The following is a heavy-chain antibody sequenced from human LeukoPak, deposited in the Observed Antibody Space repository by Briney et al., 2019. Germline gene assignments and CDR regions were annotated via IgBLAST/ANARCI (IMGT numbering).Heavy chain of an antibody. CDR3: STAKFDN. CDR1: GVALSDYS. Sequence: AGSLRVSCAASGVALSDYSMNWVRQTPGKGLEWLSYISSSSTNIYYADSVKGRFTISRDNARNSLYLQMNSLRAEDTAVYYCSTAKFDNWGQGTLVTVSS. V-gene: IGHV3-48*01. J-gene: IGHJ4*02. CDR2: ISSSSTNI.